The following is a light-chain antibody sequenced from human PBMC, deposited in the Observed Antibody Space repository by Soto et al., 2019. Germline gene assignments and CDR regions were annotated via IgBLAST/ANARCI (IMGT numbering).Light chain of an antibody. J-gene: IGKJ5*01. CDR1: QSLSYY. CDR2: GAS. V-gene: IGKV3-15*01. Sequence: EIVLTRSPATLSLSPGESATLSCRASQSLSYYLAWYQQKPGQAPRLLIYGASTRATGIPARFSGSGSGTEFTLTISSLQSEDFAVYYCQQYNNWPPFTFGQGTRLEIK. CDR3: QQYNNWPPFT.